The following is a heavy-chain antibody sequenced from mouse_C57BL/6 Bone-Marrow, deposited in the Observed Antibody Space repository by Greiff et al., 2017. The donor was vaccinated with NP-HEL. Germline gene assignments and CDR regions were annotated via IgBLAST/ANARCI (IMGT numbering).Heavy chain of an antibody. Sequence: EVKVVESGGGLVQPGGSLKLSCAASGFTFSDSYMYWVRQTPEKRLAWVAYISNGGGSTYYPDTVKGRFNISRDNAKNTLYLQISRLKSEDTAMYYCARLGPYYFDYWGQGTTLTVSS. CDR1: GFTFSDSY. V-gene: IGHV5-12*01. J-gene: IGHJ2*01. CDR3: ARLGPYYFDY. CDR2: ISNGGGST.